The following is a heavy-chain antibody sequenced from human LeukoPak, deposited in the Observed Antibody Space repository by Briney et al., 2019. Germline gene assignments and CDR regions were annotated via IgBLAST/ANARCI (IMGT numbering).Heavy chain of an antibody. CDR2: ISYGGSNK. V-gene: IGHV3-30*03. CDR3: ASYDSSGYYHYFEY. J-gene: IGHJ4*02. D-gene: IGHD3-22*01. Sequence: GRSLRLSCAASGFTFSSYGMHWVRQAPGKGLEWVAVISYGGSNKFYADSVKGRFTISRDNSKNTLHLQMNSLRAEDTAVYYCASYDSSGYYHYFEYWGQGTLVTVSS. CDR1: GFTFSSYG.